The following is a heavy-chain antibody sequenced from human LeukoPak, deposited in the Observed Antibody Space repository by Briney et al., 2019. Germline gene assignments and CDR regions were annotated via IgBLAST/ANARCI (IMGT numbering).Heavy chain of an antibody. CDR3: ASAVVANSYDYYGVDV. CDR2: TYYSTKWYN. V-gene: IGHV6-1*01. D-gene: IGHD2-15*01. CDR1: GVTFSSNRAS. Sequence: SQTLSLTCAISGVTFSSNRASWNWIRQSPSMDLEWLVSTYYSTKWYNDYAVSVKSLITINPDTSKNQFSLLLNSVTPEDTAVYYCASAVVANSYDYYGVDVWGEGTTVTVSS. J-gene: IGHJ6*04.